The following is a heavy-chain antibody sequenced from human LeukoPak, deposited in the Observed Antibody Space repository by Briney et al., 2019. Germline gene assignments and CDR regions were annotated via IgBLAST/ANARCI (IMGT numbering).Heavy chain of an antibody. J-gene: IGHJ6*03. D-gene: IGHD5/OR15-5a*01. V-gene: IGHV3-53*01. CDR2: IDSSGST. CDR1: GLTVSGNY. CDR3: ARVYPIYYYMDV. Sequence: GGSLRLSCVASGLTVSGNYMSWVRQAPGRGLEWVSVIDSSGSTSYADSVKGRFSISRDNSKNTPYLQMNSLRDEDTAVYYCARVYPIYYYMDVWGKGTTVTISS.